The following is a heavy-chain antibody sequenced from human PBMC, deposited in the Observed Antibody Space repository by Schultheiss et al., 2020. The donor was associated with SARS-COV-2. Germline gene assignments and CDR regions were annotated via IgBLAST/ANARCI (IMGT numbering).Heavy chain of an antibody. J-gene: IGHJ4*02. V-gene: IGHV3-23*01. CDR1: GFTFSSYD. Sequence: GGSLRLSCAASGFTFSSYDMHWVRQATGKGLEWVSTISGSGGSTYYADSVKGRFTISRDNSKNTLYLQMNSLRAEDTAVYYCAKDLTHDFWSGYQDFDYWGQGTLVTVSS. D-gene: IGHD3-3*01. CDR3: AKDLTHDFWSGYQDFDY. CDR2: ISGSGGST.